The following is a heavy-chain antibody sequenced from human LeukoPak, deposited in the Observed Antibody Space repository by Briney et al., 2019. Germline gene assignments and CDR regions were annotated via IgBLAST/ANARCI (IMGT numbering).Heavy chain of an antibody. CDR2: INHSGST. CDR1: GGSFSGYY. D-gene: IGHD3-10*01. V-gene: IGHV4-34*01. CDR3: ARHLLLWFNWFDP. J-gene: IGHJ5*02. Sequence: PSETLSLTCAVYGGSFSGYYWSWIRQPPGKGLEWIGEINHSGSTNYNSSLKSRVTISVDTSKNQFSLKLSSVTAADTAVYYCARHLLLWFNWFDPWGQGTLVTVSS.